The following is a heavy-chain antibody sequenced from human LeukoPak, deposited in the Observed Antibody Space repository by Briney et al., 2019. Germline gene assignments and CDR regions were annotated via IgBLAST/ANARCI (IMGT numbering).Heavy chain of an antibody. V-gene: IGHV1-18*01. CDR3: ARDDCSSTSCYLYYFDY. D-gene: IGHD2-2*01. Sequence: ASVKVSCKASGYTFTNYGISWVRQAPGQGLEWMGWISAYNGNTNYAQKLQGRVTMTTDTSTSTAYMELRSLRSDDTAVYYCARDDCSSTSCYLYYFDYWGQGTLVTVSS. J-gene: IGHJ4*02. CDR1: GYTFTNYG. CDR2: ISAYNGNT.